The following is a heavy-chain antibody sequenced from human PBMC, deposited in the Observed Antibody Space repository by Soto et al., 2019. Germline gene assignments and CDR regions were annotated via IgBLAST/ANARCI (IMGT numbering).Heavy chain of an antibody. J-gene: IGHJ4*02. Sequence: GGSLRLSCAASGFTFSSYAMSWVRQAPGKGLEWVSAISGSGGSTYYADSVKGRFTTSRDNSKNTLYLQMNSLRAEDTAVYYCAKSLRYFDWFDYWGQGTLVTVSS. V-gene: IGHV3-23*01. CDR1: GFTFSSYA. CDR2: ISGSGGST. D-gene: IGHD3-9*01. CDR3: AKSLRYFDWFDY.